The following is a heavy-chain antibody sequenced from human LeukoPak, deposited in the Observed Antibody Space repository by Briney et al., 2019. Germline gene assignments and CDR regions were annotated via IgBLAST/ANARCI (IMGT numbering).Heavy chain of an antibody. CDR3: AKSATMTTVVTPVDY. CDR2: ISFEGINK. J-gene: IGHJ4*02. D-gene: IGHD4-23*01. CDR1: GFTFSSYG. Sequence: GRSLRLSCAASGFTFSSYGMHWVRQAPGKGLEWVAVISFEGINKYYADSVKGRFTISRDNSKNTLYVQVNSLRAEDTAVYYSAKSATMTTVVTPVDYWGQGTLVTVSS. V-gene: IGHV3-30*18.